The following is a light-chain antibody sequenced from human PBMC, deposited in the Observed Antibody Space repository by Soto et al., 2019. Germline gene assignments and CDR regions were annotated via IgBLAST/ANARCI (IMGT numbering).Light chain of an antibody. J-gene: IGKJ2*01. CDR2: SAS. V-gene: IGKV1-5*01. CDR3: QQYNYYPYT. Sequence: DLQMTQSPSTLSASVGDRVTITCRASQSISTWLAWYHQKPGKAPKLLISSASSLESGVPSRFSGSGSGTEFSLAISSLQPDDFATYYCQQYNYYPYTFGEGTKLEIK. CDR1: QSISTW.